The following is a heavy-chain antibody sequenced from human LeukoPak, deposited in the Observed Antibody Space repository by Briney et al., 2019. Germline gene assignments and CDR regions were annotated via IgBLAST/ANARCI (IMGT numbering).Heavy chain of an antibody. CDR3: ARGYGYNYY. CDR2: IYYSGST. CDR1: GGSISSYH. V-gene: IGHV4-59*01. J-gene: IGHJ4*02. D-gene: IGHD5-24*01. Sequence: SETLSLTCTVSGGSISSYHWSWIRQPPGKGLVCIGYIYYSGSTNYNPSLKSRVTISVDTSKNQFSLKLSSVTAADTAVYYCARGYGYNYYWGQGTLVTVSS.